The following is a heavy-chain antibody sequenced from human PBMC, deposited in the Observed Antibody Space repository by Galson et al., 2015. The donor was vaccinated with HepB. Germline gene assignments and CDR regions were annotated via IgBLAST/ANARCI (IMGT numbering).Heavy chain of an antibody. CDR3: AKQLLVPHIFFDS. CDR2: IGGNGRAT. J-gene: IGHJ4*02. CDR1: GFTFSNYA. D-gene: IGHD2-15*01. V-gene: IGHV3-23*01. Sequence: SLRLSCAASGFTFSNYAMTWVRQAPGKRPEWVATIGGNGRATDYADSVKGRFTVSRDNSKNTLFLQVNSLKVEDTALYYCAKQLLVPHIFFDSWGQGALVTVSS.